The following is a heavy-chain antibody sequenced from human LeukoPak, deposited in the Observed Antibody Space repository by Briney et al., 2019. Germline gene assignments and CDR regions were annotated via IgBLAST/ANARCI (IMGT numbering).Heavy chain of an antibody. V-gene: IGHV3-7*01. D-gene: IGHD6-19*01. J-gene: IGHJ6*03. CDR3: AREGVAVAGTARGMDV. CDR1: GFTFSSYW. CDR2: IKQDGSEK. Sequence: GGSLRLSCAASGFTFSSYWMSWVRQAPGKGLEWVANIKQDGSEKYYVDSVKGRFPISRDNAKNSLYLQMNSLRAEDTAVYYCAREGVAVAGTARGMDVWGKGTTVTVSS.